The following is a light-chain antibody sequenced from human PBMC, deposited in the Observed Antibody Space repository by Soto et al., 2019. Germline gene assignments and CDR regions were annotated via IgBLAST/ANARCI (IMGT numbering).Light chain of an antibody. CDR2: DVS. CDR3: SSYTSSSTRV. V-gene: IGLV2-14*01. J-gene: IGLJ1*01. CDR1: SSGVGGYNY. Sequence: QSVLPQPASVSGSPGQSITISCTGTSSGVGGYNYVSWYQQHPGKAPKLMIYDVSNRPSGVSNRFPGSKSGNTASLTVSGLHAEDEADYYCSSYTSSSTRVFGTGTKVTVL.